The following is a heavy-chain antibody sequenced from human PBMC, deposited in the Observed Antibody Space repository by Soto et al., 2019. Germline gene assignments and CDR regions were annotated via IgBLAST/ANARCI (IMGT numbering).Heavy chain of an antibody. V-gene: IGHV1-18*01. CDR3: ARSRGSGYSYYYMDV. D-gene: IGHD3-3*01. J-gene: IGHJ6*03. CDR2: ISAYNGNT. Sequence: ASVKVSCKASGYTFTSYGISWVRQAPGQGLEWMGWISAYNGNTNYAQKLQGRVTMTTDTSTSTAYMELSSLRSEDTAVYYCARSRGSGYSYYYMDVWGKGTTVTVSS. CDR1: GYTFTSYG.